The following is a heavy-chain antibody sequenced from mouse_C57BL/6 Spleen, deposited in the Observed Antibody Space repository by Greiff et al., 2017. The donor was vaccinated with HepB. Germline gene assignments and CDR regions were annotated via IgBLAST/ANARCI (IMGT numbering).Heavy chain of an antibody. CDR1: GFNIKDDY. Sequence: VQLQQSGAELVRPGASVKLSCTASGFNIKDDYMHWVKQRPEQGLEWIGWIDPENGDTEYASKFQGKATITADTSSNTAYLQLSSLTSEDTAVYYCTAGLVPYAMDYWGQGTSVTVSS. D-gene: IGHD3-1*01. CDR3: TAGLVPYAMDY. V-gene: IGHV14-4*01. CDR2: IDPENGDT. J-gene: IGHJ4*01.